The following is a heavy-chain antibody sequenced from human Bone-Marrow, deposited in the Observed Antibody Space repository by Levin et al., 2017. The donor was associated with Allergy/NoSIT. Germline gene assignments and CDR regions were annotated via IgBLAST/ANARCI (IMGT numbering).Heavy chain of an antibody. V-gene: IGHV3-7*01. Sequence: GGSLRLSCGASGFTFSTYWMTWVRQVPGKGLEWVANIKQDGSEKYYADSVEGRFTISRDNAENSLYLEMNSLRAEDTAVYYCASTVAGMFDHWGQGTLVTVSS. D-gene: IGHD6-19*01. CDR3: ASTVAGMFDH. CDR1: GFTFSTYW. CDR2: IKQDGSEK. J-gene: IGHJ4*02.